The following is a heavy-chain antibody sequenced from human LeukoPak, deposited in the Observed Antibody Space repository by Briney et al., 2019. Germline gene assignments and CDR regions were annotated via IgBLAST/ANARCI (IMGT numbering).Heavy chain of an antibody. V-gene: IGHV3-30*04. D-gene: IGHD3-22*01. J-gene: IGHJ4*02. CDR1: GFTFNTYT. CDR2: ISYDGTHQ. CDR3: ARIITPQYYDSNSYSSPFDY. Sequence: PGGSLRLSCAASGFTFNTYTIYWVRQTPGKGLEWVAVISYDGTHQYYADSVKGRFTISRDSSKNTVYLQLNSLRPEDTAIYYCARIITPQYYDSNSYSSPFDYWGQGTLVTVAS.